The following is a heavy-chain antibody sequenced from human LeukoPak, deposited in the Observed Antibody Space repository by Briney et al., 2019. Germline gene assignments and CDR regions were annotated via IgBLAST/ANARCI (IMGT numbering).Heavy chain of an antibody. D-gene: IGHD2-15*01. Sequence: PGGSLRLSCAASGFTFSSYAMSWVRQAPGKGLEWVSAISGSGGSTYYADSVKGRFTISRDNSKNTLYLQMNSLRAEDTAVYYCAKASSAYCSGGSCYADYWGQGSLVTVSS. CDR2: ISGSGGST. CDR1: GFTFSSYA. V-gene: IGHV3-23*01. CDR3: AKASSAYCSGGSCYADY. J-gene: IGHJ4*02.